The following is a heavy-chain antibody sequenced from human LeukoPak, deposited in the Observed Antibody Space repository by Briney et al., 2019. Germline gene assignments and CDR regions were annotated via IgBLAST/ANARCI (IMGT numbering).Heavy chain of an antibody. CDR3: ARDSSRPPYCSSTSCYLGLFDY. D-gene: IGHD2-2*01. J-gene: IGHJ4*02. CDR1: VFTFSSYA. Sequence: GGTLRLSCGASVFTFSSYAVSWVRQAPGKGLEGVSSISSSSSYIYYADSVKGRFTIPRDNAKHSLYLQMNSLRAEDTAVYYCARDSSRPPYCSSTSCYLGLFDYWGQGTLVTVSS. CDR2: ISSSSSYI. V-gene: IGHV3-21*01.